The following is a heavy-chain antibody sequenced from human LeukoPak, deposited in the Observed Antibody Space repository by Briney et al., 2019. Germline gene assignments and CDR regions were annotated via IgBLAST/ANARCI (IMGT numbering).Heavy chain of an antibody. CDR2: IKSKSDGGTT. J-gene: IGHJ4*02. V-gene: IGHV3-15*01. D-gene: IGHD2-21*02. Sequence: GGSLRLSCAASGFTFSNAWMSWVRQAPGKGLEWVGRIKSKSDGGTTDYAAPVKGRFTISRDDSKDTLYLQMNSLKTEDTAVYYCTTGGGYCGGDCYNYWGQGTLVTVSS. CDR1: GFTFSNAW. CDR3: TTGGGYCGGDCYNY.